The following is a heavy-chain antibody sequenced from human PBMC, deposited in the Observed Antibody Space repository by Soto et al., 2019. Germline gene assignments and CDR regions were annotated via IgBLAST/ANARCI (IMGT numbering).Heavy chain of an antibody. V-gene: IGHV1-18*01. CDR2: ISAHNDNT. CDR3: ARGRYGDY. CDR1: GYTFTSYG. J-gene: IGHJ4*02. Sequence: QVNLVQSGAEVRKPGASVKVSCKGSGYTFTSYGIAWVRQAPGQGREWMGWISAHNDNTNYAQKVQGRVTVTRDTSTSTAYMGLRNLRSDDTAVYYCARGRYGDYWGQGALVTVSS. D-gene: IGHD1-1*01.